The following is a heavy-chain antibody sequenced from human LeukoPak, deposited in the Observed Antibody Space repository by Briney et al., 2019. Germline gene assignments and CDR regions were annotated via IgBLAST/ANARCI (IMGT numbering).Heavy chain of an antibody. V-gene: IGHV1-69*01. CDR3: ARAPAWRNWFDP. Sequence: ASVKVSCKASVCTFSSYAISWVRQAPGQGLEWMGGIIPIFGTANYAQKFQGRVTITADESTSTAYMELSSLRSEDTAVYYCARAPAWRNWFDPWGQGTLVTVSS. CDR1: VCTFSSYA. CDR2: IIPIFGTA. J-gene: IGHJ5*02.